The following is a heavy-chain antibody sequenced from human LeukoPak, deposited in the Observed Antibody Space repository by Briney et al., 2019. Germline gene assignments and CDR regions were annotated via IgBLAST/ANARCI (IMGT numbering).Heavy chain of an antibody. CDR2: ISAGSSNP. J-gene: IGHJ4*02. Sequence: GGSLRLSCSASGFIFDSYGMNWVRQAPGSGLQWVAYISAGSSNPFYADSVKGRFTISRDDADNFLHLQMNSLSAEDTAVYYCARSAVQANTPFYFDFWGQGALVTVSP. CDR3: ARSAVQANTPFYFDF. V-gene: IGHV3-48*01. CDR1: GFIFDSYG. D-gene: IGHD1-26*01.